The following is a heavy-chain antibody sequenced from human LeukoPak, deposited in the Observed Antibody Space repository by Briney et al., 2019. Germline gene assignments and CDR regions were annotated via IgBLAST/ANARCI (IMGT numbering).Heavy chain of an antibody. J-gene: IGHJ6*02. D-gene: IGHD3-22*01. CDR1: GSTFTSYG. CDR2: ISAYNGNT. Sequence: GASVKLSCKASGSTFTSYGISWVREAPGQGLEWMGWISAYNGNTNYAQKLQGRVTMTTDTSTSTAYMELRSLRSDDTAVYYCARVSSGYPLYYYYYGMDVWGQGTTVTVSS. V-gene: IGHV1-18*01. CDR3: ARVSSGYPLYYYYYGMDV.